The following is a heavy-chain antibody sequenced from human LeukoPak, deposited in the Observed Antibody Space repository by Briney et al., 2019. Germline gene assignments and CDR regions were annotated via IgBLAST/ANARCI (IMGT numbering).Heavy chain of an antibody. CDR1: GFTFSSYS. CDR2: ISSSSSTI. V-gene: IGHV3-48*01. Sequence: GGSLRLSCAASGFTFSSYSMNWVRQAPGKGLEWVSYISSSSSTIYYADSVKGRFTISRDNSKNTLYLQMNSLRAEDTAVYYCARVHSYSSGWSPVWGQGTMVTVSS. CDR3: ARVHSYSSGWSPV. D-gene: IGHD6-19*01. J-gene: IGHJ3*01.